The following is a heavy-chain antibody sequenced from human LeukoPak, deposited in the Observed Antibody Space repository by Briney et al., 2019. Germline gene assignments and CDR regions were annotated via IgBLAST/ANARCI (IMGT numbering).Heavy chain of an antibody. Sequence: GASVKVSCKASGYTFNNHYMYWVRQAPGQGLEWMVVINPSGGSTSYAQKFQGRVTMTRDTSTRTVYMEVNSLRSEDTAVYYCARQGTYSSAIGMGYWGQGTLVTVSS. CDR1: GYTFNNHY. J-gene: IGHJ4*02. V-gene: IGHV1-46*02. CDR3: ARQGTYSSAIGMGY. CDR2: INPSGGST. D-gene: IGHD6-19*01.